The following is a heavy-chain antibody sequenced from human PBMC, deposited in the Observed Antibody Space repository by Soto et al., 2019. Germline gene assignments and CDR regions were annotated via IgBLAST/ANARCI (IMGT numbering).Heavy chain of an antibody. V-gene: IGHV3-30-3*01. CDR2: ISYDGSNK. CDR1: GFTFSSYA. CDR3: ARGGAEAYYDSSGYYYYFDY. D-gene: IGHD3-22*01. Sequence: GESLKISCAASGFTFSSYAMHWVRQAPGKGLEWVAVISYDGSNKYYADSVKGRFTISRDNSKNTLYLQMNSLRAEDTAVYYCARGGAEAYYDSSGYYYYFDYWGQGTLVTVSS. J-gene: IGHJ4*02.